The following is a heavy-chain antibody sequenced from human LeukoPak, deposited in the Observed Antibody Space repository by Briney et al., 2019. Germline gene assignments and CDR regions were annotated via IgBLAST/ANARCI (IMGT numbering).Heavy chain of an antibody. CDR2: ISSSSSTI. Sequence: GGSLRLSCAASGFTFSDYYMSWIRQAPGKGLEWVSYISSSSSTIYYADSVKGRFTISRDNAKNSLYLQMNSLRAEDTAVYYCARTMIVLAYAFDIWGQGTMVTVSS. J-gene: IGHJ3*02. CDR1: GFTFSDYY. V-gene: IGHV3-11*04. D-gene: IGHD3-22*01. CDR3: ARTMIVLAYAFDI.